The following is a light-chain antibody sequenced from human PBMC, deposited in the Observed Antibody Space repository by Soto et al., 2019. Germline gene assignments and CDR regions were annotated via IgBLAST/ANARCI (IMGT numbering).Light chain of an antibody. J-gene: IGLJ3*02. Sequence: QAVVTQPPSVSGAPGQRVTISCTGGSSNIGAGYDVHWYQQVAGTAPKLLIYGNIDRPSGVPDRFSGSRSGTSASLAITGLQAEDEADYYCQSYDSSLSVGVFGGGTKVTVL. CDR3: QSYDSSLSVGV. CDR1: SSNIGAGYD. V-gene: IGLV1-40*01. CDR2: GNI.